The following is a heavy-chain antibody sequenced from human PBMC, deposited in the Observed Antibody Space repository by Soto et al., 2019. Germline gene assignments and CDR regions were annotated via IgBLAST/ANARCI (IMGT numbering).Heavy chain of an antibody. CDR3: ARDPSAYYHFWSRYKSYYYYGMDV. Sequence: SETLSLTCTVSGGSMSSGGYYWSWIRQNPGKGLEWIGYFYYPARTSYHPSLHTPLTISLYPSKNQFSLKLRSVTAAPTAVYYCARDPSAYYHFWSRYKSYYYYGMDVWGQGTTLTVSS. V-gene: IGHV4-31*01. CDR2: FYYPART. CDR1: GGSMSSGGYY. J-gene: IGHJ6*02. D-gene: IGHD3-3*01.